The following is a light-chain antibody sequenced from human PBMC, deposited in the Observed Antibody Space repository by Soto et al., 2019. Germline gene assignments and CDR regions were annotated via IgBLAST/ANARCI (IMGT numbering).Light chain of an antibody. V-gene: IGKV3-15*01. CDR3: QQYNNWPPIT. Sequence: EIVMTQSPATLSVSPGERATLSCRASQSVSSNLAWYQQKPGQAPRLLIYGASTRATGIPARFSGSGSGTEFTLTISSLQSEDFAAYYGQQYNNWPPITFGQGTKVDIK. CDR1: QSVSSN. CDR2: GAS. J-gene: IGKJ1*01.